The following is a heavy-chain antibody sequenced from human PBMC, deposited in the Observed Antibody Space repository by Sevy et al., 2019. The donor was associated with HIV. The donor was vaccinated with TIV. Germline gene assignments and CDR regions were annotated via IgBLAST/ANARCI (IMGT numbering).Heavy chain of an antibody. V-gene: IGHV5-51*01. CDR3: ARKYYDILTGYYRFDP. D-gene: IGHD3-9*01. CDR2: IYPGDSDT. CDR1: GYSFTSYW. Sequence: GESLKISCKGSGYSFTSYWIGWVRQMPGKGLEWMGIIYPGDSDTRYSPSFQGQVTISADKSISTAYLQWSNLKASDTAMYYCARKYYDILTGYYRFDPWGQGTLVTVSS. J-gene: IGHJ5*02.